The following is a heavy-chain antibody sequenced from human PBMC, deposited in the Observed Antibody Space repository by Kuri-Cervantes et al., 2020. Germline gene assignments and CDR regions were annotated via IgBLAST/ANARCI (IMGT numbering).Heavy chain of an antibody. D-gene: IGHD6-6*01. J-gene: IGHJ6*03. CDR3: AKSQQLGPFFYYYYMDV. CDR2: ISGRGVST. CDR1: EFTFSSYA. V-gene: IGHV3-23*01. Sequence: GESLKISCAASEFTFSSYAMSWVRQAPGKGLEWVSAISGRGVSTYYADSVKGRFTISRDNSKNKLYLQMNSLRAEDTAVYYCAKSQQLGPFFYYYYMDVWGQGTLVTVSS.